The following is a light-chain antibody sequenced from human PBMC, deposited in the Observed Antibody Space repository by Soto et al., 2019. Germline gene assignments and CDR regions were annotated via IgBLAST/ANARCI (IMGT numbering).Light chain of an antibody. CDR1: QSISSW. Sequence: DIQMTQSPSTLSASVGDRVTITCRARQSISSWLAWYPQKPGKAPKLLIYDASSLESGGPSRFSGSGSGTECTLTISSLQPDDFATYYCQQYNSYSPTWTFGQGTKVAIK. J-gene: IGKJ1*01. CDR3: QQYNSYSPTWT. V-gene: IGKV1-5*01. CDR2: DAS.